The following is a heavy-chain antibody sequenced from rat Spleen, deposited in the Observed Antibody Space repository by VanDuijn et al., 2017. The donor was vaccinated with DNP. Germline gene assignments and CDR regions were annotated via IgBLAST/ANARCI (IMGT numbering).Heavy chain of an antibody. D-gene: IGHD1-7*01. V-gene: IGHV3-1*01. CDR2: MSYIGST. CDR3: ARWTRYFDY. J-gene: IGHJ2*01. Sequence: VQLKESGPGLVQPSQTLSLTCSVTGYSITSNYWGWIRKFPGNKMEYIGHMSYIGSTNYNPSLKSRISITRDTSKNHFFLHLNSVTSADTATYYCARWTRYFDYWGQGVMVTVSS. CDR1: GYSITSNY.